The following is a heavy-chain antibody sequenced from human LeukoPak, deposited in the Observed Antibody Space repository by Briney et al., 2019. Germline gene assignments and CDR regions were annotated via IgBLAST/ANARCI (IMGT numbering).Heavy chain of an antibody. Sequence: PGGSLRLSCAASGFTFSSYWMSWVRQAPGKGLEWVSVIYSGGSTYYADSVKGRFTISRDNSKNTLYLQMNSLRAEDTAVYYCARVSDSSSWYYFDYWGQGTLVTVSS. D-gene: IGHD6-13*01. CDR2: IYSGGST. CDR1: GFTFSSYW. V-gene: IGHV3-66*01. J-gene: IGHJ4*02. CDR3: ARVSDSSSWYYFDY.